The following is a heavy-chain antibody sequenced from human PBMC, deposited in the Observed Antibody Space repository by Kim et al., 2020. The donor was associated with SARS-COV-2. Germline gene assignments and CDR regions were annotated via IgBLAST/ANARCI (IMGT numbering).Heavy chain of an antibody. Sequence: GESLKISCKASGYKFTNYWIGWVRQMPGKGLEWMGLVYPGDSDTRYSPSFQGQVTISADKSVSTAYLEWSSLKASDTAIYYCARPTPNYYESTGPAYYYFDYWGQGTQVTVSS. V-gene: IGHV5-51*01. CDR1: GYKFTNYW. CDR3: ARPTPNYYESTGPAYYYFDY. CDR2: VYPGDSDT. D-gene: IGHD3-22*01. J-gene: IGHJ4*02.